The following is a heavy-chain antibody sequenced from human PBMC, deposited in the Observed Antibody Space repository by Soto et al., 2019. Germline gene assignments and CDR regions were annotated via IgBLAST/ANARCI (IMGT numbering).Heavy chain of an antibody. CDR3: ARGWLPSHYFDC. CDR1: GDSITRGGYY. J-gene: IGHJ4*02. D-gene: IGHD5-12*01. V-gene: IGHV4-31*03. CDR2: IYYTEST. Sequence: SETLSLTCTVSGDSITRGGYYWGWIRQHPGKGLECIGYIYYTESTYYNPSLESRFTISVNTSKNQFSLKLSSVTAADTAVYYCARGWLPSHYFDCWGEGTLVTVSS.